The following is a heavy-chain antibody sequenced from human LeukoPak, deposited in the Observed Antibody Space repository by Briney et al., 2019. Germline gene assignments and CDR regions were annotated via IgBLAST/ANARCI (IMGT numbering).Heavy chain of an antibody. D-gene: IGHD5-12*01. CDR2: ISTNGGTT. Sequence: GGSLRLSCAASGFVFNSHPMHWVRQAPGKGLECVSAISTNGGTTYYANSVKGRFTISRDNSKNTLYLQMGSLRADDTALYYCARIEWLRFAYYFDYWGQGTLVTVSS. V-gene: IGHV3-64*01. CDR1: GFVFNSHP. CDR3: ARIEWLRFAYYFDY. J-gene: IGHJ4*02.